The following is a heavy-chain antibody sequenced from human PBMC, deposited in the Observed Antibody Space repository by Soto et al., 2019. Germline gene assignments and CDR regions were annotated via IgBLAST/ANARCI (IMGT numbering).Heavy chain of an antibody. CDR2: IFDSGSA. V-gene: IGHV4-31*02. D-gene: IGHD3-3*01. CDR1: GGSITGGVYS. J-gene: IGHJ4*02. CDR3: ARGSGYYRNFDS. Sequence: PSETLSLTCYVSGGSITGGVYSWTWIRHQPGKALQWIGYIFDSGSAYYNPSLKSRLTISVGTGKNLFSLELSSVTAADTAVYYCARGSGYYRNFDSWGQGTLVTFSS.